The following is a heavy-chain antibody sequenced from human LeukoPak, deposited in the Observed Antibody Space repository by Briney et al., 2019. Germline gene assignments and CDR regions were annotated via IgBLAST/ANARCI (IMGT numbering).Heavy chain of an antibody. Sequence: SETLSLTCAVYGGSFSGYYWSWIRQPPGKGLEWIGEINHSGSTNYNPSLKSRVTISVDTSKNQFSLKLSSVTAADTAVYYCARGLTYYYGSGSYXVDYWGQGTLVTVSS. J-gene: IGHJ4*02. CDR2: INHSGST. D-gene: IGHD3-10*01. CDR1: GGSFSGYY. CDR3: ARGLTYYYGSGSYXVDY. V-gene: IGHV4-34*01.